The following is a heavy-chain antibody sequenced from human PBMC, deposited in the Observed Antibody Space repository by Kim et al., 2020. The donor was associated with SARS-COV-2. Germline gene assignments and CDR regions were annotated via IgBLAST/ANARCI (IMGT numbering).Heavy chain of an antibody. CDR3: AHIYYDILTGYATWFDP. J-gene: IGHJ5*02. CDR2: IYWDDDK. Sequence: SGPTLVKPTQTLTLTCTFSGFSLSTSGVGVGWIRQPPGKALEWLALIYWDDDKRYSPSLKSRLTITKDTSKNQVVLTMTNMDPVDTATYYCAHIYYDILTGYATWFDPWGQGTLVTVSS. V-gene: IGHV2-5*02. CDR1: GFSLSTSGVG. D-gene: IGHD3-9*01.